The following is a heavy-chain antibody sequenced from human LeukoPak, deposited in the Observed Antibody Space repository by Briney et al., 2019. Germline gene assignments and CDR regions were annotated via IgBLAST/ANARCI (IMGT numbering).Heavy chain of an antibody. J-gene: IGHJ6*02. CDR2: IYSGGST. D-gene: IGHD5-18*01. V-gene: IGHV3-66*01. Sequence: GGSLRLSWAASGFTGSSNYMSWVRQAPGKGLEWVSVIYSGGSTYYADSVKGRFTISRDNSKNTLYLQMNSLRAEDTAVYYCARGSVTTGPFGMDVWGQGTTVTVSS. CDR1: GFTGSSNY. CDR3: ARGSVTTGPFGMDV.